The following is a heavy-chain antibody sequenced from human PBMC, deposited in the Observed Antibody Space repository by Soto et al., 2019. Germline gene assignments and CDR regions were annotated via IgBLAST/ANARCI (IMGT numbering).Heavy chain of an antibody. D-gene: IGHD2-2*01. V-gene: IGHV4-39*01. CDR3: ARRYCSSTSCPYNWFDP. CDR1: GGSISSSSYY. J-gene: IGHJ5*02. Sequence: QLQLQESGPGLVKPSETLSLTCTVSGGSISSSSYYWGWIRQPPGKGLEWIGSIYYSGSTYYNPSLKRRVTISVDTSKNQFSLKLSSVTAADTAVYYCARRYCSSTSCPYNWFDPWGQGTLVTVSS. CDR2: IYYSGST.